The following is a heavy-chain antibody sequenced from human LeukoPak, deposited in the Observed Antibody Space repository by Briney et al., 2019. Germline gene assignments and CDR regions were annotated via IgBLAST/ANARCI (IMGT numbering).Heavy chain of an antibody. CDR3: AREGGDSSGYYYRTDAFDI. CDR2: INPDSGDT. D-gene: IGHD3-22*01. V-gene: IGHV1-2*02. J-gene: IGHJ3*02. CDR1: GYTFTGYY. Sequence: ASVKVSCKTFGYTFTGYYIHWVRQAPGQGLEWMAWINPDSGDTNYAQKFQGRVTMTRDTSISTVYMELSRLRSDDTAVYYCAREGGDSSGYYYRTDAFDIWGQGTMVTVSS.